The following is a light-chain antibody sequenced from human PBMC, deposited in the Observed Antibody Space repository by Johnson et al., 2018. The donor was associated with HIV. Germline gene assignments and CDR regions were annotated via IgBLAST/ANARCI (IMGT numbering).Light chain of an antibody. Sequence: QSVLTQPPSVSAAPGQKVTISCSGSSSNIGNNYVSWYQQLPGTAPKLVIYDNNKRPSGIPDRFSGSKSGTSATLGITGLQTGDEADYYCGTWDSSLSAGGVFGTGAKVTFL. CDR1: SSNIGNNY. CDR3: GTWDSSLSAGGV. J-gene: IGLJ1*01. CDR2: DNN. V-gene: IGLV1-51*01.